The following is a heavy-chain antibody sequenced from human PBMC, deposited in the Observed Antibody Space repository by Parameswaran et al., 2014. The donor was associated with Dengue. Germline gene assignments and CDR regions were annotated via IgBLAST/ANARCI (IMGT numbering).Heavy chain of an antibody. J-gene: IGHJ4*02. V-gene: IGHV4-39*01. Sequence: VRQAPGKGLEWIATVYYTGSTYYNPSLKSRVTISVDTSKNQFSLKLRSVAAADTAVYYCARHLLRSGYQPSFDYWGRGNPGHRLL. D-gene: IGHD3-22*01. CDR2: VYYTGST. CDR3: ARHLLRSGYQPSFDY.